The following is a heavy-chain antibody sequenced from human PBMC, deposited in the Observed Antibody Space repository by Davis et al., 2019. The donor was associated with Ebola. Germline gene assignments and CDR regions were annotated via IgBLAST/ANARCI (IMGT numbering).Heavy chain of an antibody. Sequence: AASVKVSCKASGYTFTSYAISWVRQAPGQGLEWMGRIIPILGIANYAQKFQGRVTITADKSTTTAYMELTSLTSEDTAMYYCARQHCSSTNCYAGWFDPWGQGTPVTVSS. D-gene: IGHD2-2*01. CDR2: IIPILGIA. CDR3: ARQHCSSTNCYAGWFDP. J-gene: IGHJ5*02. CDR1: GYTFTSYA. V-gene: IGHV1-69*04.